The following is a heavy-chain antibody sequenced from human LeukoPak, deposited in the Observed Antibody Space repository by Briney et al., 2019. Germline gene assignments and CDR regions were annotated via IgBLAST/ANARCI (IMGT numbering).Heavy chain of an antibody. V-gene: IGHV4-61*01. Sequence: SETLSLTCGVSGGSVSSGSYYWSWIRQPPGKGLEWIGHISYSGSTKYNPSLKSRVTISVDTSKNQFSLKLRSVTAADTAVYYCATAPRGGDTDWFDPRGQGTLVTVSS. CDR1: GGSVSSGSYY. CDR3: ATAPRGGDTDWFDP. D-gene: IGHD2-21*01. CDR2: ISYSGST. J-gene: IGHJ5*02.